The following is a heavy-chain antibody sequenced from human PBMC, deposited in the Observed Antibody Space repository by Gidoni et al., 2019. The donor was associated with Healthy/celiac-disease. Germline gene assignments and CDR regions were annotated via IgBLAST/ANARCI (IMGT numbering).Heavy chain of an antibody. CDR1: GGTFSSYT. V-gene: IGHV1-69*02. J-gene: IGHJ6*02. D-gene: IGHD3-10*01. CDR3: ARVLRADLRDGSGSYYGMDV. Sequence: QVQLVQSGAEVKKPGSSVKVSCKASGGTFSSYTLSWVRQAPGQGLEWMGRIIPILGIANYAQKFQGRVTITADKSTSIAYMELSSLRSEDTAVYYCARVLRADLRDGSGSYYGMDVWGQGTTVTVSS. CDR2: IIPILGIA.